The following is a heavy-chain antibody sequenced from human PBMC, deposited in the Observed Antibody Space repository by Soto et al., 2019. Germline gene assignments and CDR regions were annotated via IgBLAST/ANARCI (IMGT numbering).Heavy chain of an antibody. V-gene: IGHV1-8*01. CDR2: MNPNSGNT. Sequence: ASVKVSCKASGYTFTSYDINWVRQATGQGLEWMGWMNPNSGNTGYAQKFQGRVTMTRNTSISTAYMELSSLRSEDTAVYYCARGHHSTIFGVVIIRGWFDPWGQGTLVTVSS. CDR1: GYTFTSYD. CDR3: ARGHHSTIFGVVIIRGWFDP. D-gene: IGHD3-3*01. J-gene: IGHJ5*02.